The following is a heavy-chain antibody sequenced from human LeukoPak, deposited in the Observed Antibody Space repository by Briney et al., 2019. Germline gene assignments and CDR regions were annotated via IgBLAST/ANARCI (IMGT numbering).Heavy chain of an antibody. Sequence: VASVKVSCKASGYTFTGYYMHWVRQAPGQGLEWMGWINPNSGGTNYAQKFQGRVTMTRDTSISTAYMELSRLRSDDTAVYDCARIPLTIFEDYWGQGTLVTVSS. J-gene: IGHJ4*02. CDR1: GYTFTGYY. D-gene: IGHD3-3*01. V-gene: IGHV1-2*02. CDR3: ARIPLTIFEDY. CDR2: INPNSGGT.